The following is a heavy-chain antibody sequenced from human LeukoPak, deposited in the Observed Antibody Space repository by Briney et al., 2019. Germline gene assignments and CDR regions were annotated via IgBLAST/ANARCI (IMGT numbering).Heavy chain of an antibody. CDR1: GYTFTSYD. CDR2: MNPNSSNT. V-gene: IGHV1-8*03. Sequence: GASVKVSCKASGYTFTSYDINWVRQATGQGLEWMGWMNPNSSNTGYAQKFQGRVTITRNTSISTAYMELSSLRSEDTAVYYCARGPGNDFWSADNYYYYMDVWGKGTTVTVSS. D-gene: IGHD3-3*01. CDR3: ARGPGNDFWSADNYYYYMDV. J-gene: IGHJ6*03.